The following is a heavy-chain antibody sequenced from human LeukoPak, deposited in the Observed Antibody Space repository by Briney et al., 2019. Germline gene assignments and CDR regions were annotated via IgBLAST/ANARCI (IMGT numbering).Heavy chain of an antibody. CDR1: GYTFTGYY. Sequence: ASVKVSCKASGYTFTGYYMHWVRQAPGQGLEWMGWINPNSGGTNYAQKFQGRVTMPRDTSISTAYMELSRLRSDDTAVYYCARADTIFGVVILPPYYYYYGMDVWGQGTTVTVSS. V-gene: IGHV1-2*02. J-gene: IGHJ6*02. CDR2: INPNSGGT. D-gene: IGHD3-3*01. CDR3: ARADTIFGVVILPPYYYYYGMDV.